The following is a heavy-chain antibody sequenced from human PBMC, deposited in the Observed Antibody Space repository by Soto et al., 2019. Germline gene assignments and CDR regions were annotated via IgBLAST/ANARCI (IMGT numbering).Heavy chain of an antibody. J-gene: IGHJ4*02. CDR1: GYTFTSYG. CDR2: ISTYNGNT. CDR3: AIEMVRGGGSDS. Sequence: QVQLVQSGAEVKKPGASVKVSCKASGYTFTSYGISWVRQAPGQGLEWMGWISTYNGNTKYAQKLQGRVTMTTDTSTSAACMELRSLSSDDTAVFYGAIEMVRGGGSDSWGQGTLVTVSS. D-gene: IGHD3-10*01. V-gene: IGHV1-18*01.